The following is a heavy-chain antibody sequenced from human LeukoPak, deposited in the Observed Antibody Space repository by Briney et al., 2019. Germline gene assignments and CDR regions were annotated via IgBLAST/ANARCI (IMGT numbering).Heavy chain of an antibody. J-gene: IGHJ6*03. D-gene: IGHD6-6*01. CDR1: GGSISSYY. CDR2: IYYSGST. V-gene: IGHV4-59*08. Sequence: SETLSLTCTVSGGSISSYYWSWIRQPPGKGLEWIGCIYYSGSTNYNPSLKSRVTISVDTSKNQFSLNLSSVTAADTAVYYCARRAGAARYYYYYYYMDVWGKGTTVTVSS. CDR3: ARRAGAARYYYYYYYMDV.